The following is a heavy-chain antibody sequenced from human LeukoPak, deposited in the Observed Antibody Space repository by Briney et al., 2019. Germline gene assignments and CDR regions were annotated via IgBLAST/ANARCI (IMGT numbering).Heavy chain of an antibody. D-gene: IGHD3-16*01. J-gene: IGHJ4*02. CDR3: ARARVWGSSRSYYFDY. CDR2: IYYSGST. Sequence: SQTLSLTCTVSGGSISSGVYYWSWIRQHPGKGLEWIGYIYYSGSTYYNPSLKSRVTISVDTSKNQFSLKLSSVTAADTAVYYCARARVWGSSRSYYFDYWGQGTLVTVSS. V-gene: IGHV4-31*03. CDR1: GGSISSGVYY.